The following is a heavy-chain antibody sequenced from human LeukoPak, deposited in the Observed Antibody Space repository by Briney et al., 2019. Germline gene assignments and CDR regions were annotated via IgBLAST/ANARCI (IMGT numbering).Heavy chain of an antibody. Sequence: ASVKVSCKASGYTFTGYYMHWVRQAPGQGLEWMGWINPNSGGTNYAQKFQGRVTLTRDTSISPAYMELSRLRSDDTAVYYCARVYCSSTSCPHQFDYWGQGTLVTVSS. CDR1: GYTFTGYY. D-gene: IGHD2-2*01. CDR3: ARVYCSSTSCPHQFDY. J-gene: IGHJ4*02. CDR2: INPNSGGT. V-gene: IGHV1-2*02.